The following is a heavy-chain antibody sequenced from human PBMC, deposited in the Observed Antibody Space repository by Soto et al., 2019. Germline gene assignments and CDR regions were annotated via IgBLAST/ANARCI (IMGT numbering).Heavy chain of an antibody. D-gene: IGHD6-19*01. V-gene: IGHV2-5*01. CDR3: AKSGSSGWYGWFDP. Sequence: TLVNPTQTLTLTCIFSGFSLRTSGVGVGWIRQPPGKALEWLGFIYWNDDKRYSPSLKSRLTITKDTSKNQVVLTMTNMDPVDTATYYCAKSGSSGWYGWFDPWGQGTLVTVSS. CDR1: GFSLRTSGVG. CDR2: IYWNDDK. J-gene: IGHJ5*02.